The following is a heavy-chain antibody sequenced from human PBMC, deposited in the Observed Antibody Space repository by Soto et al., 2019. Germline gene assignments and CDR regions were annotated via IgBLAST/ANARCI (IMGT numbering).Heavy chain of an antibody. CDR1: GFTFSSYA. CDR3: ARYKSPYSSGWHNRHFDY. Sequence: QAQLVEYGGGVVQPGRSLRLSCAASGFTFSSYAMHWVRQAPGKGLEWVAVISYDGSNKYYADSVKGRLTISRDNSKNTLYLQMNSLKTDDTSVYYCARYKSPYSSGWHNRHFDYRGQGTLVTVSS. J-gene: IGHJ4*02. V-gene: IGHV3-30-3*01. CDR2: ISYDGSNK. D-gene: IGHD6-19*01.